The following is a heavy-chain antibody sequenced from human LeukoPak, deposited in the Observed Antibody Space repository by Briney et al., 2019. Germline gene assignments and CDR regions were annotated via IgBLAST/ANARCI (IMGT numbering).Heavy chain of an antibody. CDR2: IGTSSGTK. CDR1: GLTLSSFA. V-gene: IGHV3-48*04. Sequence: PGGSLRLSCAASGLTLSSFAMNWVRQTPEKGLEWVSYIGTSSGTKYYADSVKGRFTISRDNAKNSLFLQMNSLRVDDTAVYYCARKVLTGTTRGSFDSWGQGTLVTVSS. J-gene: IGHJ4*02. CDR3: ARKVLTGTTRGSFDS. D-gene: IGHD1-14*01.